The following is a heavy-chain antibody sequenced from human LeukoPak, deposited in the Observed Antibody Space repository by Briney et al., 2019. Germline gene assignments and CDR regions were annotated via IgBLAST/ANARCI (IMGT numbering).Heavy chain of an antibody. Sequence: SVKVSCKASGGTFSSYAISWVRQAPGQGLEWMGRIIPIFGTANYARKFKGRVTITADKSTSTAYMELSSLRSEDTAVYYCARDGAYDSSGYTGDYYYMDVWGKGTTVTVSS. CDR1: GGTFSSYA. CDR2: IIPIFGTA. D-gene: IGHD3-22*01. CDR3: ARDGAYDSSGYTGDYYYMDV. J-gene: IGHJ6*03. V-gene: IGHV1-69*06.